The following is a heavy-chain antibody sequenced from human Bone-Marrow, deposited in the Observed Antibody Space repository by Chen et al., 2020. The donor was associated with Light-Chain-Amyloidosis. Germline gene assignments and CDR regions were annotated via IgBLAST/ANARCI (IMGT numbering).Heavy chain of an antibody. CDR3: ARRRDGYNFDY. Sequence: EVQLEQSGPEVKKPGESLKISCKGSGYTFPNYWIGWVRQMPGKGLEWMGVIYPDDSDARYSPSFGGQVTILADKSITTAYLQWRSLKASDTAMYYCARRRDGYNFDYWGQGTLVTVSS. D-gene: IGHD5-12*01. CDR2: IYPDDSDA. CDR1: GYTFPNYW. J-gene: IGHJ4*02. V-gene: IGHV5-51*01.